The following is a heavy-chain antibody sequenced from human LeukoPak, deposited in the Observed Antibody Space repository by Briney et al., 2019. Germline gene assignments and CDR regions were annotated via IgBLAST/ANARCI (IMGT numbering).Heavy chain of an antibody. D-gene: IGHD2-15*01. J-gene: IGHJ4*02. CDR3: ARAYCSGASCWEGPRVYRRGWYFFHY. CDR1: GDSFTRYG. Sequence: GEGLKSSSKGAGDSFTRYGMGWVRQVPGKGREWMGIIYPGDSDTRYSPSFQGRVTISADKSISTAYLQWSSLKASDTAMYYCARAYCSGASCWEGPRVYRRGWYFFHYWGQGTLVTVSS. V-gene: IGHV5-51*03. CDR2: IYPGDSDT.